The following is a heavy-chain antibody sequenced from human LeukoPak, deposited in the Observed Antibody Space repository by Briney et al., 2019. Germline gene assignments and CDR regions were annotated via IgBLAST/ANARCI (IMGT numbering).Heavy chain of an antibody. CDR2: IRYDGSNK. D-gene: IGHD3-10*01. Sequence: PGGSLRLACAASGFTFSSYGMHWVRQAPGKGLEWVAFIRYDGSNKYYADSVKGRFTISRDNSKNTLYLQMNSLRAEDTAVYYCAVTMVRGGPTYYYYYGMDVWGQGTTVTDSS. J-gene: IGHJ6*01. CDR1: GFTFSSYG. V-gene: IGHV3-30*02. CDR3: AVTMVRGGPTYYYYYGMDV.